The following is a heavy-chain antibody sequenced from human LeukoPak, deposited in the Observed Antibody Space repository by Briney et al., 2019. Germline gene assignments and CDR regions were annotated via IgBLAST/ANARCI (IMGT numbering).Heavy chain of an antibody. CDR1: GYSISSGYY. J-gene: IGHJ4*02. CDR2: IYHSGST. Sequence: SETLSLTCTVSGYSISSGYYWGWIRQPPGKGLEWIGSIYHSGSTYYNPSLKSRVTISVDTSKNQFSLKLSSVTAADTAVYYCARWTRSIAAAGYFDYWGQGTLVTVSS. V-gene: IGHV4-38-2*02. D-gene: IGHD6-13*01. CDR3: ARWTRSIAAAGYFDY.